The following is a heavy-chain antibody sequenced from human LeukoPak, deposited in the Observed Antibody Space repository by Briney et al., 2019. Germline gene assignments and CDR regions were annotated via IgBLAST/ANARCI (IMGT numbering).Heavy chain of an antibody. J-gene: IGHJ3*02. Sequence: GGSLRLSCAASGFTFSSYSMNWVRQAPGKGLERVSYISSSSSTIYYADSVKGRFTISRDNGKNSLYLQMNSLRDEDTAVYYCARDGMVRGVIIWDAFDIWGQGTMVTVSS. V-gene: IGHV3-48*02. D-gene: IGHD3-10*01. CDR1: GFTFSSYS. CDR2: ISSSSSTI. CDR3: ARDGMVRGVIIWDAFDI.